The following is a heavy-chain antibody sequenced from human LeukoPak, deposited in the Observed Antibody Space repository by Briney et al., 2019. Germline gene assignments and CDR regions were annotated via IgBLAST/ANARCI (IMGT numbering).Heavy chain of an antibody. CDR2: INPNSGGT. D-gene: IGHD3-16*02. V-gene: IGHV1-2*02. Sequence: ASVKVSCKASGYTFTGYYMHWVRQAPGQGLEWMGWINPNSGGTNYAQKFQGRVTMTRDTSISTAYMELSRLRSDDTAVYYCASYDYVWGSYRPGVDYWGQGTLVTVSS. J-gene: IGHJ4*02. CDR3: ASYDYVWGSYRPGVDY. CDR1: GYTFTGYY.